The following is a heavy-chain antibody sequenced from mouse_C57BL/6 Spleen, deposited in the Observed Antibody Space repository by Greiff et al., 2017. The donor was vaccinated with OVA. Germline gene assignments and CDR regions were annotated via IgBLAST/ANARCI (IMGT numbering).Heavy chain of an antibody. Sequence: VQLQQPGAELVKPGASVKLSCKASGYTFTSYWMHWVKQRPGRGLEWIGRIEPNSGGTKYNEKFKSKATLTVDKPSSTAYMQLSSLTSEDSAVYYCANGYDLAWFAYWGQGTLVTVSA. CDR2: IEPNSGGT. CDR3: ANGYDLAWFAY. CDR1: GYTFTSYW. J-gene: IGHJ3*01. V-gene: IGHV1-72*01. D-gene: IGHD2-2*01.